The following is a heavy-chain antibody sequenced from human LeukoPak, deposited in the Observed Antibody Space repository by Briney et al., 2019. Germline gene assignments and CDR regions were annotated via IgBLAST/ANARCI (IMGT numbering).Heavy chain of an antibody. CDR3: ARDSWRHGSGSYYNEGGQL. D-gene: IGHD3-10*01. V-gene: IGHV3-66*01. J-gene: IGHJ4*02. CDR2: IYSGGST. CDR1: GFTVSSNY. Sequence: GGSLRLSCAASGFTVSSNYMSWIRQAPGKGLEWVSVIYSGGSTYYADSVKGRFTISRDNAKNSLYLQMNSLRAEDTAVYYCARDSWRHGSGSYYNEGGQLWGQGTLVTVSS.